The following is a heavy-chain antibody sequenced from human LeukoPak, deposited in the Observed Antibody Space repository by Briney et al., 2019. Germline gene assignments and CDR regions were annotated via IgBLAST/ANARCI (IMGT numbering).Heavy chain of an antibody. D-gene: IGHD3-10*01. CDR3: ARTSVGHFDY. V-gene: IGHV4-39*01. Sequence: PSETLSLTCTVSGGSISSSSYYWGWIRQPPGKGLEWIGSIYYSGSTYYNPSLKSRVTISVDTSKNQFSLQLNSVIPEDTAVYYCARTSVGHFDYWGQGTLVTVSS. CDR1: GGSISSSSYY. CDR2: IYYSGST. J-gene: IGHJ4*02.